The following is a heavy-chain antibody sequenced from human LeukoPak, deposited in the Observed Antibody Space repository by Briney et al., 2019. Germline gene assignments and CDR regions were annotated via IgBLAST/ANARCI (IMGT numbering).Heavy chain of an antibody. Sequence: SETLSLTCAVSGYSISSGYYWGWIRQPPGKGLEWIGSIYHSGSTYDNPSLKSRVIMSVDTSKNQFSLKLSSVTAADTAVYYCASNGYSYGYALDYWGQGTLVTVSS. D-gene: IGHD5-18*01. CDR2: IYHSGST. J-gene: IGHJ4*02. CDR3: ASNGYSYGYALDY. V-gene: IGHV4-38-2*01. CDR1: GYSISSGYY.